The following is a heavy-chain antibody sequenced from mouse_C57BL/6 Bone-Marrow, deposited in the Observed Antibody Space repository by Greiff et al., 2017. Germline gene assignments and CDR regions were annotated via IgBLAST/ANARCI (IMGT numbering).Heavy chain of an antibody. Sequence: VQRVESGPGLVQPSPSLSITCTVSGFSLTSYGVHWVRQSPGKGLEWLGVIWSGGSTDYNAAFITRLSISNDNSKSQVFFKMNSLRADDTAIYYCARNYGFYYAMDYWGQGTSVTVSS. V-gene: IGHV2-2*01. CDR3: ARNYGFYYAMDY. D-gene: IGHD1-1*01. J-gene: IGHJ4*01. CDR1: GFSLTSYG. CDR2: IWSGGST.